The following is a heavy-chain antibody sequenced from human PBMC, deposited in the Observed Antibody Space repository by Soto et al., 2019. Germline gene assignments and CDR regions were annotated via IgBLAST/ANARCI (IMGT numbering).Heavy chain of an antibody. CDR3: ARRQDWNYLFDN. D-gene: IGHD1-7*01. Sequence: SETLSLTCTVSGGSINNYYWSWIRQSAGRGLEWIGCSYYSGTTNYNPSLSSRVTISIGAPKTQFYLRLRSVTAADTAVYYCARRQDWNYLFDNWGPG. V-gene: IGHV4-59*01. CDR2: SYYSGTT. CDR1: GGSINNYY. J-gene: IGHJ4*02.